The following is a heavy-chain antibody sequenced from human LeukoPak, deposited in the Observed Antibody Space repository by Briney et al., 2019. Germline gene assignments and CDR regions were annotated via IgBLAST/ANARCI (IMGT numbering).Heavy chain of an antibody. CDR2: MNPNSGNT. Sequence: GASVTVSCKASGYTFTSYDINWVRQATGQGLEWMGWMNPNSGNTGYAQKFQGRVTITRNTSISTAYMELSSLRSEDTAVYYCARGLEFLTGPSSGRPLPYYYYYMDVWGKGTTVTVSS. CDR3: ARGLEFLTGPSSGRPLPYYYYYMDV. V-gene: IGHV1-8*03. D-gene: IGHD6-19*01. CDR1: GYTFTSYD. J-gene: IGHJ6*03.